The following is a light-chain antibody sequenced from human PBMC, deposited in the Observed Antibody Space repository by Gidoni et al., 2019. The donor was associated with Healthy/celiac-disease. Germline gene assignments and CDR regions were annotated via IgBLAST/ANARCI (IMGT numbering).Light chain of an antibody. CDR3: QQYYSTFSYT. Sequence: DIVMTQSPDSLAVSLGERATINCKSSQSVLYSSNNKNYLAWYQQKPGQPPKLLIYWASTREYGVPDRFSGSGSGTDFTLTISSLQAEDVAVYYCQQYYSTFSYTFGQXTKLEIK. J-gene: IGKJ2*01. CDR2: WAS. V-gene: IGKV4-1*01. CDR1: QSVLYSSNNKNY.